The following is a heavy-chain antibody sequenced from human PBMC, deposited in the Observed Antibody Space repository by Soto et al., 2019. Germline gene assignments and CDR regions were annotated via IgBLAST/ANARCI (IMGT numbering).Heavy chain of an antibody. V-gene: IGHV1-18*01. CDR1: GYTFTSYG. Sequence: QVQLVQSGAEVKKPGASVKVSCKASGYTFTSYGISWVRQAPGQGLEWMGWISAYNGNTNYAQKLQGRVTMTTDTSSSPDYMELRSLRSDDKAVFYWARDLRVATIDYYYYYMDVWGKGTTVTVSS. CDR3: ARDLRVATIDYYYYYMDV. CDR2: ISAYNGNT. J-gene: IGHJ6*03. D-gene: IGHD5-12*01.